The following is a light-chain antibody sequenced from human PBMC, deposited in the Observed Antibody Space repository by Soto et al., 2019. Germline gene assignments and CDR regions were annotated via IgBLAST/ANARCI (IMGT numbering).Light chain of an antibody. CDR3: SSYTSSSTLNVV. Sequence: QSALTQPASVSGSPGQSITISCTGTSSDVGGYKYFSWYHQHPGKAPKLMIYEVSNRPSGVSNRFSGSKSGNTASLTISGLQAEDEADDYCSSYTSSSTLNVVFGGGTKLPVL. CDR1: SSDVGGYKY. V-gene: IGLV2-14*01. J-gene: IGLJ2*01. CDR2: EVS.